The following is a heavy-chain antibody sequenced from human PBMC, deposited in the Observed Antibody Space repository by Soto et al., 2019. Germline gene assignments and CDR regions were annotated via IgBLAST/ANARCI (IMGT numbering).Heavy chain of an antibody. Sequence: EVQLVETGGGLIQPGGSLRLSCAASGFTVSSNYMSWVRQAPGKGLEWVSVIYSGGSTYYADSVKGRLTISRDNSKNTLYLQMNSLRAEDTAVYYCASYSYGLYYFDYWGQGTLVTVSS. CDR3: ASYSYGLYYFDY. J-gene: IGHJ4*02. D-gene: IGHD5-18*01. V-gene: IGHV3-53*02. CDR1: GFTVSSNY. CDR2: IYSGGST.